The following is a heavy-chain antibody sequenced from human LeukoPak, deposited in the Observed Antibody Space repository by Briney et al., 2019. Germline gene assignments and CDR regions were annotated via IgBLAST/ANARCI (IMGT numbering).Heavy chain of an antibody. Sequence: GGSLRLSCAASGFTFSIYAMSWVRQAPGKGLEWVSSVSGSAGSTYSADSVKGRFTISRDNSKNTLYLQMNGLRAEDTAVYFCAKVGPAVRYYFDDWGQGTLVTVSS. J-gene: IGHJ4*02. CDR2: VSGSAGST. CDR1: GFTFSIYA. D-gene: IGHD2-2*01. CDR3: AKVGPAVRYYFDD. V-gene: IGHV3-23*01.